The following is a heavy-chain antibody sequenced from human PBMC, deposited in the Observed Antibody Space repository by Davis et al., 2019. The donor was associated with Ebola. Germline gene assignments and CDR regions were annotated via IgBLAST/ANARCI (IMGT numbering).Heavy chain of an antibody. CDR3: AKKGTLIVGAYFDY. D-gene: IGHD1-26*01. V-gene: IGHV3-20*04. J-gene: IGHJ4*02. Sequence: GESLKISCAASGFTFSNAWMSWVRQAPGKGLEWVSGINWNGGSTGYADSVKGRFTISRDNSKNTLYLQMNSLRAEDTAVYYCAKKGTLIVGAYFDYWGQGTLVTVSS. CDR2: INWNGGST. CDR1: GFTFSNAW.